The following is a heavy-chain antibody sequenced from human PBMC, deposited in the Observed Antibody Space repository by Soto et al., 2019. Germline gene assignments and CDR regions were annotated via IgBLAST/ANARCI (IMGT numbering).Heavy chain of an antibody. CDR1: GFTFSSHG. D-gene: IGHD1-26*01. CDR3: AKDTSGSYFTYHYFDP. CDR2: IRVSGGNT. V-gene: IGHV3-23*01. Sequence: GGSLRLSLLGSGFTFSSHGISCLRQAPGKGLEWVSCIRVSGGNTYYADCVKGRFTISKDNSKSTLYRHMTSLRAEDTASYYCAKDTSGSYFTYHYFDPWGKGIMVTVSS. J-gene: IGHJ5*02.